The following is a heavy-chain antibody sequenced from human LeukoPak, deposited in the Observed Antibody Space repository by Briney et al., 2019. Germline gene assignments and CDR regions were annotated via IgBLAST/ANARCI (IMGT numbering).Heavy chain of an antibody. CDR1: GGTFSSYA. V-gene: IGHV3-7*04. CDR2: INQDESVT. J-gene: IGHJ4*02. CDR3: TTENWYVFEH. D-gene: IGHD1-1*01. Sequence: EASVKVSCKASGGTFSSYAISWVRQAPGKGLEWVATINQDESVTDSVDAVKGRFTVSRDNAKNSLYLQMNSLRAEDTAVYYCTTENWYVFEHWGQGTLVSVSS.